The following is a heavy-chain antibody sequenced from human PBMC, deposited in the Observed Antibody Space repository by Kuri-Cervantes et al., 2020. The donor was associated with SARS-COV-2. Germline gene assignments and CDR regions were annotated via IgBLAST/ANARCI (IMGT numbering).Heavy chain of an antibody. J-gene: IGHJ4*02. V-gene: IGHV4-39*01. CDR1: GGSISSSSYY. CDR2: IYYSGST. CDR3: ASDPMYCSSTSCYTFDY. Sequence: SETLSLTCTVSGGSISSSSYYWGWIRQPPGKGLEWIGSIYYSGSTYYNPSLKSRVTISVDTSKNQFSLKLSSVTAADTAVYYCASDPMYCSSTSCYTFDYWGQGTLVTVSS. D-gene: IGHD2-2*02.